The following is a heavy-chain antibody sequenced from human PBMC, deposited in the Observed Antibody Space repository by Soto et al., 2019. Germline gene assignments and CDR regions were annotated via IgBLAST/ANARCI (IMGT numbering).Heavy chain of an antibody. D-gene: IGHD5-12*01. Sequence: ASVKVSCKGSGYSFTVYYSHWRRLAPGQGLEWMGWINPNSGGTNYAQKFQGWVTMTRDTSISTAYMELSRLRSDDTAVYYCARSGYYYGPGEYWGQGPLVTLPS. CDR3: ARSGYYYGPGEY. J-gene: IGHJ4*02. V-gene: IGHV1-2*04. CDR2: INPNSGGT. CDR1: GYSFTVYY.